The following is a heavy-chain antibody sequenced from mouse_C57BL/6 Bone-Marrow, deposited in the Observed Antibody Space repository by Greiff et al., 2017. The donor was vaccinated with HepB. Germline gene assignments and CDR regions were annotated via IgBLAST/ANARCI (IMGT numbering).Heavy chain of an antibody. CDR2: ISSGSSTI. CDR1: GFTFSDYG. CDR3: ASPTTVVERGYFDV. J-gene: IGHJ1*03. V-gene: IGHV5-17*01. Sequence: EVQLQQSGGGLVKPGGSLKLSCAASGFTFSDYGMHWVRQAPEKGLEWVAYISSGSSTIYYADTVKGRFTISRDNAKNTLFLQMTSLRSEDTAMYYCASPTTVVERGYFDVWGTGTTVTVSS. D-gene: IGHD1-1*01.